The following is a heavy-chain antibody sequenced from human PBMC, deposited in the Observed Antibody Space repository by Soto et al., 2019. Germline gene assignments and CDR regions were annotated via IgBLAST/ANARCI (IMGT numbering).Heavy chain of an antibody. CDR3: ARGQFHHVSNCYYALVV. V-gene: IGHV1-69*01. J-gene: IGHJ6*02. CDR2: FIPMFNRP. CDR1: GGTFSSYA. Sequence: QVQLVQSGAEVKKPGSSVKVSCKASGGTFSSYAISWVRQAPGQGLEWMGGFIPMFNRPHTARKFQGRVTITADESTSTAYMDRSSLRSEDTAVYYCARGQFHHVSNCYYALVVWGQGTTVTVSS.